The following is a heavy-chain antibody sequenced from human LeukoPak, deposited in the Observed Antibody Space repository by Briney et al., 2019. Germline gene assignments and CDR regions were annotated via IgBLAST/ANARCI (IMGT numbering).Heavy chain of an antibody. CDR3: ARYTAMVDWFDP. D-gene: IGHD5-18*01. Sequence: ASVKVSCKASGYTFTGYYMHWVRRAPGQGLEWMGWINPNSGGTNYAQKFQGRVTMTRDTSISTAYMELSRLRSDDTAVYYCARYTAMVDWFDPWGQGTLVTVSS. V-gene: IGHV1-2*02. J-gene: IGHJ5*02. CDR1: GYTFTGYY. CDR2: INPNSGGT.